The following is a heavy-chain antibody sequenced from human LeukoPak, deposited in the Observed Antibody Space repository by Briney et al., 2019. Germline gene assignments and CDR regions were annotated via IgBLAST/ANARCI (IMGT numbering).Heavy chain of an antibody. CDR2: IYYSGST. V-gene: IGHV4-59*01. CDR1: GGSFSGYY. CDR3: ARGSDRTNWFDP. D-gene: IGHD3-22*01. Sequence: SETLSLTCAVYGGSFSGYYWSWIRQPPGKGLEWIGYIYYSGSTNYNPSLKSRVTISVDTSKNQFSLKLSSVTAADTAVYYCARGSDRTNWFDPWGQGTLVTVSS. J-gene: IGHJ5*02.